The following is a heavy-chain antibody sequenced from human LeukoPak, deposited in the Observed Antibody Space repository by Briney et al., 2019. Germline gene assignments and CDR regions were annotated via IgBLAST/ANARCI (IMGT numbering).Heavy chain of an antibody. V-gene: IGHV4-39*07. Sequence: SETLSLTCAVSGGSISSTNYFWGWIRQPPGKGLEWIGSIYYSGSTYYNPSLKSRVTISVDTSKNHFSLKLSSVTAADTAVYYCARTIFGVVHAAHAFDIWGQGTMVTVSS. J-gene: IGHJ3*02. D-gene: IGHD3-3*02. CDR3: ARTIFGVVHAAHAFDI. CDR1: GGSISSTNYF. CDR2: IYYSGST.